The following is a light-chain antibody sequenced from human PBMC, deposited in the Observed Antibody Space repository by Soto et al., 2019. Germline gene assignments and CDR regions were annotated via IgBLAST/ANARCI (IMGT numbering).Light chain of an antibody. J-gene: IGLJ3*02. Sequence: QSALTQPASVSGSPGQSITISCTGTRSDVGGYNHVSWYQQHPGKAPKLMIYDVNKRPSGVSNHFSGSKSGNTASLTISGLQVEDEADYYCCSYAGSSTWVFGGGTKQTVL. CDR2: DVN. CDR1: RSDVGGYNH. V-gene: IGLV2-23*02. CDR3: CSYAGSSTWV.